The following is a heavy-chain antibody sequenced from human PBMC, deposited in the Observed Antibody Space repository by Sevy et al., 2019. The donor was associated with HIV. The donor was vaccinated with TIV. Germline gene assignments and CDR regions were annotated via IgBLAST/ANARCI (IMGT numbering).Heavy chain of an antibody. CDR1: GYTLTELS. D-gene: IGHD3-22*01. V-gene: IGHV1-24*01. Sequence: ASVKVSCKVSGYTLTELSMHWVRQAPGKGLEWMGTFDPEDDETIYAQKFQGRVTMTEDTSTDTACLELSSLSSEDTVVYYCATTRDYYDSSGYAFDYWGQGTLVTVSS. CDR3: ATTRDYYDSSGYAFDY. CDR2: FDPEDDET. J-gene: IGHJ4*02.